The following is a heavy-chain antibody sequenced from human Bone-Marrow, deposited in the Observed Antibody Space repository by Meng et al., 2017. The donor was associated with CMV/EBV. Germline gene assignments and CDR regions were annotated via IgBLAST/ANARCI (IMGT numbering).Heavy chain of an antibody. V-gene: IGHV3-23*01. CDR3: SKCSRSRSYVCAFDY. CDR2: ISGSGGST. CDR1: GFTFSSYA. D-gene: IGHD3-16*01. Sequence: GESLKISCAASGFTFSSYAMSWVRQAPGKGLEWVSAISGSGGSTYYADSVKGRFTISRDNSKNTLYLQMNSLRAEDTAVYYCSKCSRSRSYVCAFDYFFHLTLVTVSS. J-gene: IGHJ4*01.